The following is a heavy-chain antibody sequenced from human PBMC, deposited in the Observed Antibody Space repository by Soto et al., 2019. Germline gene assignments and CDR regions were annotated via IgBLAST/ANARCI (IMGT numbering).Heavy chain of an antibody. CDR3: ARNPGYCSSTSCYFWYFDH. V-gene: IGHV1-18*01. J-gene: IGHJ4*02. CDR2: ISAYNGNT. CDR1: GYTFTSYG. Sequence: ASVKVSCKASGYTFTSYGISWVRQAPGQGLEWMGWISAYNGNTNYAQKLQGRVTMTTDTSTSTAYMELRSLRSDDTAVYYCARNPGYCSSTSCYFWYFDHWGQGTLVTVSS. D-gene: IGHD2-2*03.